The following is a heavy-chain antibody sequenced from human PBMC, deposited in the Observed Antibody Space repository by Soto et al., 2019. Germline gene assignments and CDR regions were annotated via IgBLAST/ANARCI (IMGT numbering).Heavy chain of an antibody. CDR2: IYYSGST. Sequence: PSETLSLTCTVSGGSISSYYWSWIRQPPGKGLEWIGYIYYSGSTNYNPSLKSRVTISVDTSKNQFSLKLSSVTAADTAVYYCARSAPSWYYDSSGYYRSHDAFDIWGQGTMVTVSS. CDR3: ARSAPSWYYDSSGYYRSHDAFDI. J-gene: IGHJ3*02. D-gene: IGHD3-22*01. V-gene: IGHV4-59*01. CDR1: GGSISSYY.